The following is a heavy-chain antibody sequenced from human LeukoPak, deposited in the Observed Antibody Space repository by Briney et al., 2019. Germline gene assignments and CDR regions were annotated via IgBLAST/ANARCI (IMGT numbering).Heavy chain of an antibody. CDR3: AGAPNQHYFDY. Sequence: RPSETLSLTCTISSGSITSYYWSWIRQPPGKGLEYIGHIYYTGTTYYNLSLKGQVTMSVDHPKSQFSLRRISLTGSCTALYCGAGAPNQHYFDYWGQGTLVAVSS. CDR1: SGSITSYY. V-gene: IGHV4-59*01. CDR2: IYYTGTT. J-gene: IGHJ4*02.